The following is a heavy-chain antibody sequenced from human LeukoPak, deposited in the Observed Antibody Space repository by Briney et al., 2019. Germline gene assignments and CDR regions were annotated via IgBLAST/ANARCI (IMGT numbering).Heavy chain of an antibody. D-gene: IGHD6-6*01. J-gene: IGHJ4*02. CDR3: ARLYSSSSGLFDS. CDR2: IDWDDAK. V-gene: IGHV2-70*11. CDR1: GFSLNTSGMC. Sequence: SGPALLKPTQTLTLTCTFSGFSLNTSGMCVVWIRQPPGKALEWLARIDWDDAKYYSTSLKTRLTISKDTSKNQVVLTMTNMDPVDTATYYCARLYSSSSGLFDSWGQGTLVTVSS.